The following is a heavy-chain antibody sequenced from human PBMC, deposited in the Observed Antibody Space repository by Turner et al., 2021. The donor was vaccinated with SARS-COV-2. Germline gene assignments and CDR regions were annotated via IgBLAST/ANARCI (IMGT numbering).Heavy chain of an antibody. V-gene: IGHV1-46*01. D-gene: IGHD2-2*01. CDR1: GYTSTTYY. CDR2: VNPSENVT. CDR3: ATAVLPAAETGFDF. Sequence: QVQLVQSGAEVKKPGASVKVSCKASGYTSTTYYMHWVRQAPGQGLEWMGIVNPSENVTHYAQKFQGRVTLTRDTSTSTVYMELSSLRSEDTAVYYCATAVLPAAETGFDFWGQGTLVTVSS. J-gene: IGHJ4*02.